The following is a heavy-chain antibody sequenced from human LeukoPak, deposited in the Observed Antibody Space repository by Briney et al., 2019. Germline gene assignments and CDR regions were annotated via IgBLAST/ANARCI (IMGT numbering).Heavy chain of an antibody. Sequence: PSETLSLTCTVSGVSISSGSYYWSWIRQPAGKGLEWIGRIYTSGSTNYNPSLKSRLSISVDTSKNQFSLKLSSVTAADTAVYYCARSLWYSDAFDIWGQGTMVTISS. V-gene: IGHV4-61*02. CDR1: GVSISSGSYY. CDR2: IYTSGST. J-gene: IGHJ3*02. CDR3: ARSLWYSDAFDI. D-gene: IGHD6-13*01.